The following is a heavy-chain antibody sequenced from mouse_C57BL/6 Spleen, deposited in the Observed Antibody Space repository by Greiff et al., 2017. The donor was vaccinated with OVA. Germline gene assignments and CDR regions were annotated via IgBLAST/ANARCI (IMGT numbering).Heavy chain of an antibody. CDR2: INPNNGGT. CDR1: GYTFTDYN. D-gene: IGHD2-12*01. J-gene: IGHJ3*01. CDR3: ARSSYDGVFAY. V-gene: IGHV1-18*01. Sequence: EVQLKQSGPELVKPGASVKIPCKASGYTFTDYNMDWVKQSHGKSLEWIGDINPNNGGTIYNQKFKGKATLTVDKSSSTAYMELRSLTSEDTAVYYCARSSYDGVFAYWGQGTLVTVSA.